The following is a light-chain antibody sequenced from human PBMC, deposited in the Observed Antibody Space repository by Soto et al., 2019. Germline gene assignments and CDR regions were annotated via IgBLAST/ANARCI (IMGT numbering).Light chain of an antibody. CDR1: QSFSNN. J-gene: IGKJ2*01. Sequence: EIEMTQSPATLSVSPGERATLSCRASQSFSNNLAWYQQKPGQAPRLLIYGVSTRATGIPARFSGSGSGTEFTLTISSLQSEDFAIYYCQQYDNWPYTFGQGTNLE. CDR2: GVS. V-gene: IGKV3-15*01. CDR3: QQYDNWPYT.